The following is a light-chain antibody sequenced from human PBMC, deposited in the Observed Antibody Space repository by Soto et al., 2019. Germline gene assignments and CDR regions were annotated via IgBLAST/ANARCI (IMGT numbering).Light chain of an antibody. Sequence: QSVLTQPPSLSGTPGQTVTISCIGSRSNIGSAIVHWYQQLPGPAPKHLIYMNNQRPSGVPDRFAGSKSGTSASLVITGLRPEDEADYYCVAWDDNLSARVFGGGTKVTVL. J-gene: IGLJ3*02. CDR1: RSNIGSAI. CDR2: MNN. CDR3: VAWDDNLSARV. V-gene: IGLV1-47*01.